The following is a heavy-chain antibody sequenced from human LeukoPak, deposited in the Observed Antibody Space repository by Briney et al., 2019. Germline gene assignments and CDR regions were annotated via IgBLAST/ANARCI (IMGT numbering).Heavy chain of an antibody. Sequence: GGSLRLSCAASGFTFSSYAMTWVRQVPGKGVEWVSGISGSGSSSYYTDSVKGRFTISRDNSKNTLYLQMNSLRAEDTAVYYCAKGRYDFWSGYPNNWFDLWGQGTLVTVSS. J-gene: IGHJ5*02. CDR3: AKGRYDFWSGYPNNWFDL. V-gene: IGHV3-23*01. CDR2: ISGSGSSS. CDR1: GFTFSSYA. D-gene: IGHD3-3*01.